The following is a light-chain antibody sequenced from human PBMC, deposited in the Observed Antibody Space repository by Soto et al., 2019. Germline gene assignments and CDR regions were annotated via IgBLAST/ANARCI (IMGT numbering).Light chain of an antibody. CDR2: GAS. Sequence: EIVLTQSPGTLSLSPGERATLSCRASQSIPNSYLSWYQHKPGQAPRLLIHGASSRATGTPDRFSGSRSGTDFTLIIDRLEPEDFALYYCLQYGSTPGTFGQGTKMDLK. CDR3: LQYGSTPGT. J-gene: IGKJ1*01. V-gene: IGKV3-20*01. CDR1: QSIPNSY.